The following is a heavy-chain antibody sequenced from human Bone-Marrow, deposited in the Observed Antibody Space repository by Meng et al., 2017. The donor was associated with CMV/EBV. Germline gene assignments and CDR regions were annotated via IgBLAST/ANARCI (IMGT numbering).Heavy chain of an antibody. V-gene: IGHV3-7*03. CDR3: ARPSDKYDFWSGHELGAFDI. D-gene: IGHD3-3*01. CDR1: GFTFSTYW. J-gene: IGHJ3*02. Sequence: GGSLRLSCAASGFTFSTYWMTWVRQAPGKGLEWVANINRDGSDKYYVDSVKGRFTMSRDNAKNSLYLQMNSLRAEDTAVYYCARPSDKYDFWSGHELGAFDIWGQGTMVTVSS. CDR2: INRDGSDK.